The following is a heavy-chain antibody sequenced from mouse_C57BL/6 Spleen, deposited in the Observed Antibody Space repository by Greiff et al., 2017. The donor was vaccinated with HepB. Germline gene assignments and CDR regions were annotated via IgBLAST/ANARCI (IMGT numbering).Heavy chain of an antibody. Sequence: EVQLMESGGGLVKPGGSLKLSCAASGFTFSSYTMSWVRQTPEKRLEWVATISGGGGNTYYPDSVKGRFTISRDNAKNTLYLQMSSLRSEDTALYYCARHSAYYSNPFAYWGQGTLVTVSA. J-gene: IGHJ3*01. V-gene: IGHV5-9*01. CDR2: ISGGGGNT. CDR3: ARHSAYYSNPFAY. CDR1: GFTFSSYT. D-gene: IGHD2-5*01.